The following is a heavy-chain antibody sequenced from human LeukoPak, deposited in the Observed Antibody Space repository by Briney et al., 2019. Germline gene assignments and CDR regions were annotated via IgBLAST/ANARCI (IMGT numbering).Heavy chain of an antibody. CDR1: GYTFTSYA. CDR3: ASSILRAWFDP. J-gene: IGHJ5*02. V-gene: IGHV1-3*01. D-gene: IGHD2/OR15-2a*01. CDR2: INAGNGNT. Sequence: ASVTVSFTASGYTFTSYAMHWVRQAPGQRLEWMGWINAGNGNTKYSQKFQGRVTITRDTSASTAYMELSSLRSEDTAVYYCASSILRAWFDPWGQGTLVTVSS.